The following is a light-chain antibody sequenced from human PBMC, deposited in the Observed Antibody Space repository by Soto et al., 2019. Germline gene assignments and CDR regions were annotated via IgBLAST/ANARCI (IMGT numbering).Light chain of an antibody. Sequence: EIVMTQSPATLSVSPGERATLSCRASQSVSSNLAWYQQKPGQAPRLLIYGASTRSTGIPARFSGSGSGTEFTLTINSLQSEDFAVYYCQQYNTWPYTFGQGTKLEIK. J-gene: IGKJ2*01. CDR1: QSVSSN. CDR3: QQYNTWPYT. V-gene: IGKV3-15*01. CDR2: GAS.